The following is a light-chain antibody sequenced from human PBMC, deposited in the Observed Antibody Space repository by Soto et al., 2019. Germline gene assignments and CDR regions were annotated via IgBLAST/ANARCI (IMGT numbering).Light chain of an antibody. J-gene: IGLJ2*01. Sequence: QSALTQPASVSGSPGQSITISCTGTSSDVGGYNYVTWYQQHPGKAPKLMIYDVGDRPSGVSNRFSGSKSGNTASLTISGLQAEDKADYYCSSYTSSSTFVVFGGGTKLTVL. CDR2: DVG. V-gene: IGLV2-14*03. CDR3: SSYTSSSTFVV. CDR1: SSDVGGYNY.